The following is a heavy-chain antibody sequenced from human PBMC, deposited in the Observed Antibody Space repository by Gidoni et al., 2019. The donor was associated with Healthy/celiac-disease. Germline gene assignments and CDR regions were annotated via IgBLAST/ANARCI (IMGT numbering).Heavy chain of an antibody. D-gene: IGHD6-13*01. Sequence: QVQLVESGGGVVQPGRSLRISCAASGFTFRSYGMHWVRQAAGKGLEWVAVISYYGSNKYYADSVKGRFTISRDNSKNTLYLQMNSLRAEDTAVYYCAKDKGIAAAPSYMDVWGKGTTVTVSS. CDR3: AKDKGIAAAPSYMDV. CDR2: ISYYGSNK. CDR1: GFTFRSYG. J-gene: IGHJ6*03. V-gene: IGHV3-30*18.